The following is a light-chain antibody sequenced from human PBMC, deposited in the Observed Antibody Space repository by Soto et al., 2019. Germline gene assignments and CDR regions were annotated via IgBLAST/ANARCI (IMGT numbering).Light chain of an antibody. V-gene: IGKV3-15*01. CDR2: HAS. CDR1: QSVSSN. CDR3: QQHNNWPLT. J-gene: IGKJ4*01. Sequence: EVVMTQSPATLSVSPGERATLSCRASQSVSSNLAWYQQKVGQAPRLLIYHASTRAPGIPARFSGSGSGTEFTLTISSLQSEDFAVYYCQQHNNWPLTFGGGTKVEIK.